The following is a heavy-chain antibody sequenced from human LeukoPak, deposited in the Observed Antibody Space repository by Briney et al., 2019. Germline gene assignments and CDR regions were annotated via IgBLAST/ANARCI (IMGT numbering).Heavy chain of an antibody. Sequence: GGSLRLSCAASGFTFSDYYMSWIRQAPGKGLEWVSYISSSGSTIYYADSVKGRFTISRDNAKSSLYLQMNSLRAEDTAVYYCARDRYGGSYPLDYWGQGTLVTVSS. D-gene: IGHD1-26*01. CDR2: ISSSGSTI. J-gene: IGHJ4*02. V-gene: IGHV3-11*01. CDR1: GFTFSDYY. CDR3: ARDRYGGSYPLDY.